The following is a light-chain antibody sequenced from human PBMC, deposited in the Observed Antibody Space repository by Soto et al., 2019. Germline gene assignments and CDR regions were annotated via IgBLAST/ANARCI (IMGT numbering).Light chain of an antibody. Sequence: EIVLTQSPGTLSLSPGERATLSCRASQAVSNIYLAWYQQKPGQAPRLLIYGASYRATGIPDRFSGSGSGTDFTLTISRLEPEDFAVYYCQQYSVSRFTFGPGTKVDLK. CDR2: GAS. CDR3: QQYSVSRFT. J-gene: IGKJ3*01. V-gene: IGKV3-20*01. CDR1: QAVSNIY.